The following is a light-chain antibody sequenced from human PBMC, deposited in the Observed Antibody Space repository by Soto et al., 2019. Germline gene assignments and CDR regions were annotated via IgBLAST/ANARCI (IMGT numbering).Light chain of an antibody. CDR1: SSDVGGYNY. CDR2: GVN. Sequence: QSVLTQPASVSGSPGQSITISCTGTSSDVGGYNYVSWYQQHPGKAPKLMIYGVNNRPSGVSNRFSGSKSVNTASLTISGLQAEDEADYYCSSYTSSSTVVFGGGTKLTVL. CDR3: SSYTSSSTVV. V-gene: IGLV2-14*01. J-gene: IGLJ2*01.